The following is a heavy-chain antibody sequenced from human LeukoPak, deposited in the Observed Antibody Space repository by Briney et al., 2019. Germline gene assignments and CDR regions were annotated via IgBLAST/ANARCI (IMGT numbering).Heavy chain of an antibody. CDR3: ARDRGQSGEEFDY. CDR2: IYYSGST. D-gene: IGHD3-10*01. Sequence: SETLSLTRTVSGGSISSSSYYWGWIRQPPGKGLEWIGSIYYSGSTYYNPSLKSRVTISVDTSKNQFSLKLSSVTAADTAVYYCARDRGQSGEEFDYWGQGTLVTVSS. CDR1: GGSISSSSYY. V-gene: IGHV4-39*07. J-gene: IGHJ4*02.